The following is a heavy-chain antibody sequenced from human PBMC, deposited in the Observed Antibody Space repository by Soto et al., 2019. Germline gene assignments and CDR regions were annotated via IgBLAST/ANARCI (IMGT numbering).Heavy chain of an antibody. D-gene: IGHD3-10*01. Sequence: QVQLVQSGAEVKKPGSSVKVSCKASGGTFSRYAFSWVRQAPGQGLEWMGGIVPIYETRGFAQKFQGRLTITVDEPTRTAYMELSSLRSEDTAVYYCARDLDYYGSGSHYYYGMGVWGQGTTVTVSS. J-gene: IGHJ6*02. CDR3: ARDLDYYGSGSHYYYGMGV. CDR2: IVPIYETR. V-gene: IGHV1-69*01. CDR1: GGTFSRYA.